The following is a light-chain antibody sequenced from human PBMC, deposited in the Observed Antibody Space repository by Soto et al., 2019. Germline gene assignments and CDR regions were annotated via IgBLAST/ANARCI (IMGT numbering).Light chain of an antibody. CDR3: EDYNSAPLS. CDR2: ATS. J-gene: IGKJ4*01. Sequence: DIQMTQSPSSLSASVGDRVTITCRAIQAISNSLASYQQKQGKVPKFLIYATSILQSGVPARFSGSGSGTDFSLTISALQPGDVATYYCEDYNSAPLSFGGGTKVEI. CDR1: QAISNS. V-gene: IGKV1-27*01.